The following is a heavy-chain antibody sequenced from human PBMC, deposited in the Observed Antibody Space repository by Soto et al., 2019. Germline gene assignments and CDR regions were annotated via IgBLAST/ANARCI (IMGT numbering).Heavy chain of an antibody. CDR2: INPATGAA. Sequence: QLHLVQSGAVVKKPGASVTVSCSASGYPVTAYYMHWVRQAPGRGLEWMGGINPATGAAKYTQTFEGKVTMTRDPSTVTVFKELSGITSEDTAVFYCARGGGVGVAGSAAFDMWGQGTLVTVSS. V-gene: IGHV1-2*02. CDR1: GYPVTAYY. D-gene: IGHD3-3*01. CDR3: ARGGGVGVAGSAAFDM. J-gene: IGHJ3*02.